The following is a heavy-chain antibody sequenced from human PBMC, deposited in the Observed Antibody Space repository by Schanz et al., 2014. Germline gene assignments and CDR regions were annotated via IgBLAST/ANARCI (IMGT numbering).Heavy chain of an antibody. Sequence: EVQLVESGGGLIQPGGSLRLSCAASGFNFSSYSLNWVRQAPGKGLEWVSLISDSGDTAYYADSVKGRFTISRDNSKNTLFLQMSSLRVDDMAVYYCGRAGTGMAGWYFELWGRGTLXTVSS. J-gene: IGHJ2*01. CDR2: ISDSGDTA. V-gene: IGHV3-23*04. D-gene: IGHD5-18*01. CDR1: GFNFSSYS. CDR3: GRAGTGMAGWYFEL.